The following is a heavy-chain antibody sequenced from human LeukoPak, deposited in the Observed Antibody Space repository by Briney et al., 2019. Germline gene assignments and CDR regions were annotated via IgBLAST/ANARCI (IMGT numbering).Heavy chain of an antibody. J-gene: IGHJ4*02. CDR3: ASSSTAMVTPFDY. D-gene: IGHD5-18*01. Sequence: PSETLSLTCTVSGGSISSGSYYWGCIRQPPGKGLEWIGSIYYSGSTYYNPSLKSRVTISVDTSKNQFSLKLSSVTAADTAVYYCASSSTAMVTPFDYWGQGTLVTVSS. CDR2: IYYSGST. V-gene: IGHV4-39*01. CDR1: GGSISSGSYY.